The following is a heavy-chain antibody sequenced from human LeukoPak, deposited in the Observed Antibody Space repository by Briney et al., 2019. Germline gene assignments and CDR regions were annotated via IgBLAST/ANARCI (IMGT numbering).Heavy chain of an antibody. CDR2: LSRGESA. CDR3: ARAVGVVDCNTYSCKPYYFDY. D-gene: IGHD2-2*01. CDR1: GFTFSSYS. J-gene: IGHJ4*02. Sequence: PGGSLRLSCAASGFTFSSYSMNWVRQAPGKGLGWVSLLSRGESAFYADSVKGRFTLSGDTSKNTVFLQMNSLRAEDTAVYFCARAVGVVDCNTYSCKPYYFDYWGQGALVTVSS. V-gene: IGHV3-66*01.